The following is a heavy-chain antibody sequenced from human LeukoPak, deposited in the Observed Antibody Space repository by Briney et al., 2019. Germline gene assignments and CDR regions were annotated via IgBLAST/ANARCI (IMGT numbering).Heavy chain of an antibody. D-gene: IGHD2-15*01. CDR3: ARDSVVAATPARNFDP. V-gene: IGHV3-21*01. CDR1: GFTFSSYS. CDR2: ISSSSSYI. J-gene: IGHJ5*02. Sequence: GGSLRLSCAASGFTFSSYSMNWVRRAPGKGLEWVSSISSSSSYIYYADSVKGRFIISRDNAKNSLYLQMNSLRAEDTAVYYCARDSVVAATPARNFDPWGQGTLVTVSS.